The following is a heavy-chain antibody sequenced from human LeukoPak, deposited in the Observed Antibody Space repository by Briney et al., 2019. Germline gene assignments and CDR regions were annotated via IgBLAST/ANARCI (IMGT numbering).Heavy chain of an antibody. CDR2: VYSGGHT. D-gene: IGHD2-2*01. CDR3: ARGIRDCSRTTCYQPFDY. J-gene: IGHJ4*02. Sequence: GSLRLSCAASGLIVSNNYMSWVRQAPGKGLEWVSIVYSGGHTYADSVKGRFTISRDKSKNTLYLQMSSLRAEDTAVYYCARGIRDCSRTTCYQPFDYWGQGALVTVSS. V-gene: IGHV3-53*01. CDR1: GLIVSNNY.